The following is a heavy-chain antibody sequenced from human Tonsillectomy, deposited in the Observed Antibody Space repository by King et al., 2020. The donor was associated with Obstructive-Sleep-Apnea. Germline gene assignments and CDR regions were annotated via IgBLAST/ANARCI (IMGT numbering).Heavy chain of an antibody. CDR3: ARDDGILTGYYPY. V-gene: IGHV3-30*04. CDR2: ISYDGSNK. Sequence: VQLVESGGGVVQPGRSLRLSCAASGFTFSSYAMHWVRQAPGKGLEWVAVISYDGSNKYYADSVKGRFTISRDNSKNTLYLQMNSLRAEDTAVYYCARDDGILTGYYPYWGQGTLVTVSS. D-gene: IGHD3-9*01. CDR1: GFTFSSYA. J-gene: IGHJ4*02.